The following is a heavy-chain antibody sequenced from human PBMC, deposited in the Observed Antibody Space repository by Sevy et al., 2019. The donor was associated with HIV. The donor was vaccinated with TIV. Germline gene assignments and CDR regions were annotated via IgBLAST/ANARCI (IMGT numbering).Heavy chain of an antibody. V-gene: IGHV1-2*06. CDR1: GYTFTGDY. CDR2: VYPHSGGT. J-gene: IGHJ6*02. D-gene: IGHD1-7*01. Sequence: ASVKVSCKASGYTFTGDYLHWVRQAPGQGLEWMGRVYPHSGGTNYAQKFQGRVTMTRDTSIITAYMELRGLGADDTAVYYCARDGGGGTTNSGMDVWGQGITVTVSS. CDR3: ARDGGGGTTNSGMDV.